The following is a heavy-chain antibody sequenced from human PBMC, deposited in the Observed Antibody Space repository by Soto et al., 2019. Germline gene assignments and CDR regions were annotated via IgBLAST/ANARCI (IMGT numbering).Heavy chain of an antibody. Sequence: SGTLSLTFTVSGGSISSWCYYWSWIRQHPGKGLEWIGYIYYSGSTYYNPSLKSRVTISVDTSKSQFSLKLSSVTAADTAVYDCARRTYYYDSSGYYPRPYYFDYWGQGTLVTVSS. CDR1: GGSISSWCYY. CDR2: IYYSGST. CDR3: ARRTYYYDSSGYYPRPYYFDY. V-gene: IGHV4-31*03. J-gene: IGHJ4*02. D-gene: IGHD3-22*01.